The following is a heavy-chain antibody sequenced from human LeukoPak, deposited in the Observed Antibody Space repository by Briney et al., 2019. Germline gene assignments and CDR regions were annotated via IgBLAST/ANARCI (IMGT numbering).Heavy chain of an antibody. CDR2: INSDGSST. CDR1: GGSISSSSYY. V-gene: IGHV3-74*01. CDR3: ARAAYYGSVKAPGY. Sequence: ETLSLTCTVCGGSISSSSYYWGWVRQAPGKGLVWVSRINSDGSSTSYADSVKGRFTISRDNAKNTLYLQMNSLRAEDTAVYYCARAAYYGSVKAPGYWGQGTLVTVSS. J-gene: IGHJ4*02. D-gene: IGHD3-10*01.